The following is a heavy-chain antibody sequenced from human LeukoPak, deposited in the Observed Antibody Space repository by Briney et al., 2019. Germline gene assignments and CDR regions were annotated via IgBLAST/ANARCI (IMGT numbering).Heavy chain of an antibody. CDR1: GFTFSSYA. D-gene: IGHD1-14*01. J-gene: IGHJ4*02. CDR2: ISGSGGST. Sequence: GGSLRLSCAASGFTFSSYAMSWVRQAPGKGLEWVSAISGSGGSTYYADSVKGRFTISRDNSKNTLYLQMNSLRADDTAVYYCAKDGYETGYFDYWGQGTLVTVSS. CDR3: AKDGYETGYFDY. V-gene: IGHV3-23*01.